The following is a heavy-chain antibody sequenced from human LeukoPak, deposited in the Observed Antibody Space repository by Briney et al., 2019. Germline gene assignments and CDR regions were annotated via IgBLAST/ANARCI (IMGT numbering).Heavy chain of an antibody. CDR1: GGSISSGGYY. V-gene: IGHV4-31*03. CDR3: ARLRHNSGYYSLGGFDY. Sequence: SQTLSLTCTVSGGSISSGGYYWSWIRQHPGKGLEWIGYIYYSGSTYYNPSLKSRVTISVDTSKNQFSLKLSSVTAADTAVYYCARLRHNSGYYSLGGFDYWGQGTLVTVSS. D-gene: IGHD3-22*01. J-gene: IGHJ4*02. CDR2: IYYSGST.